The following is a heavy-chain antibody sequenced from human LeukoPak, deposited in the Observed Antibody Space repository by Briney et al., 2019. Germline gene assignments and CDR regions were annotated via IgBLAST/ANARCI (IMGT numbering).Heavy chain of an antibody. CDR1: GFTFSSYS. CDR2: ISSSSSYI. D-gene: IGHD6-13*01. Sequence: GGSLRLSCAASGFTFSSYSMNWGGQAPGKGLEWVSSISSSSSYIYYADSVKGRFTISRDNAKNSLYLQMNSLRAEDTAVYYCAREGSSHYYGMDVWGQGTTVTVSS. J-gene: IGHJ6*02. CDR3: AREGSSHYYGMDV. V-gene: IGHV3-21*01.